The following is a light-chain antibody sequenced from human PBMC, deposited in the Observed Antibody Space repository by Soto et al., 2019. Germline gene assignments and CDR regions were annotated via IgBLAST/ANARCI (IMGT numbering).Light chain of an antibody. Sequence: QSVLTQSPSVSAAPGQTVTISCSGSSSNIGNNYVSWYQQLPGTAPKLLIYGNNKRPSGIPDRFSGSKSGTSGTLDITGLQTGDEADYYCATWDGSLPGEVFGGGTKLTVL. CDR3: ATWDGSLPGEV. J-gene: IGLJ2*01. CDR2: GNN. CDR1: SSNIGNNY. V-gene: IGLV1-51*01.